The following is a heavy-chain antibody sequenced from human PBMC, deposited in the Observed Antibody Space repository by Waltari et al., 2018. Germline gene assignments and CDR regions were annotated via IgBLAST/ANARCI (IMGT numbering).Heavy chain of an antibody. Sequence: EVQLVQSGAEVKKPGESLKISCTGSGYSFTSYWIGWVSPMPGKGLEWMGIIYHGGSDTRYIPSFPFLFTLSSSPSLPSPSLPSPSLNSSSPPLSSFPPPFPSPLPSSFSSSPLLPLFPLSSLLPSPPPLFPLFSW. D-gene: IGHD3-3*01. J-gene: IGHJ5*01. CDR1: GYSFTSYW. CDR3: PPPFPSPLPSSFSSSPLLPLFPLSSLLPSPPPLFPLFS. V-gene: IGHV5-51*01. CDR2: IYHGGSDT.